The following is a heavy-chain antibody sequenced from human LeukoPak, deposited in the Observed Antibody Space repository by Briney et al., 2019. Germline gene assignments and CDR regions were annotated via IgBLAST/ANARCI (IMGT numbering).Heavy chain of an antibody. CDR2: ISYDGSNK. CDR3: ATSILAVCPILPGYAPFDY. D-gene: IGHD3-9*01. V-gene: IGHV3-30-3*01. CDR1: GFTFSSYA. Sequence: GGSLRLSCAASGFTFSSYAMHWVRQAPGKGLEWVAVISYDGSNKDYADSVKGRFTISRDNSKNTLYLQMNSLRAEDTAVYYCATSILAVCPILPGYAPFDYWGQGTLVTVSS. J-gene: IGHJ4*02.